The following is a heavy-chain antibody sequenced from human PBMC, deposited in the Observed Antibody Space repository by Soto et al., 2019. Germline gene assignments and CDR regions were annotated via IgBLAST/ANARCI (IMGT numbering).Heavy chain of an antibody. CDR3: ARWWSGSRQGFDP. V-gene: IGHV4-31*02. Sequence: LLPMSLPWSVAEVSISSGGYYCSFKRQHPGKGLEWIGYIYYSGSTYYNPSLKSRVTISVDTSKNQFSLKLSSVTAADTAVYYCARWWSGSRQGFDPWGQGTLVTVPS. D-gene: IGHD3-3*01. J-gene: IGHJ5*02. CDR2: IYYSGST. CDR1: EVSISSGGYY.